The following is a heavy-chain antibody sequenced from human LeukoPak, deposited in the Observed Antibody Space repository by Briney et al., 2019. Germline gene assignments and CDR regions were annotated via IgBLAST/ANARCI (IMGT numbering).Heavy chain of an antibody. CDR1: GYTLTGYY. V-gene: IGHV1-2*02. CDR3: ARPYYYDSSGYYGPDYSPYYFDY. CDR2: INPNSGGT. D-gene: IGHD3-22*01. J-gene: IGHJ4*02. Sequence: ASVNVSCKASGYTLTGYYMHWVRQAPGQGLEWMGWINPNSGGTNYAQKFQGRVTMTRDTSIRTAYMELRRLRSDETAVYYCARPYYYDSSGYYGPDYSPYYFDYWGQGTLVTVSS.